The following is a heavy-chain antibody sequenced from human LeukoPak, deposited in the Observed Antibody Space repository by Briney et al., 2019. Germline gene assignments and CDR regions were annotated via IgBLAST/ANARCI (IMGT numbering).Heavy chain of an antibody. CDR1: GYTFTSYG. D-gene: IGHD6-13*01. J-gene: IGHJ4*02. CDR3: ARESPTREAAAWSFDY. CDR2: INPNSGGT. Sequence: VASVKVSCKASGYTFTSYGISWVRQAPGQGLEWMGWINPNSGGTNYAQKFQGRVTMTRDTSISTAYMELNRLTSDDTAVYYCARESPTREAAAWSFDYWGQGTLVTVSS. V-gene: IGHV1-2*02.